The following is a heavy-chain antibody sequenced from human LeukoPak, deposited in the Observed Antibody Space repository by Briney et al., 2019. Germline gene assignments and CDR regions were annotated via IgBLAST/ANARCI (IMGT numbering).Heavy chain of an antibody. D-gene: IGHD1-26*01. CDR1: GGSISTYY. V-gene: IGHV4-59*08. Sequence: PSQTVSLTCPVAGGSISTYYWSWIRQPPGKGLEWIGYVYASGSTKYNPSLNSRVAISLDTAKSQFSLRLSSVTVADTAVYYCARRGGSGSSYCFDPWGQGTLVTVSS. CDR2: VYASGST. J-gene: IGHJ5*02. CDR3: ARRGGSGSSYCFDP.